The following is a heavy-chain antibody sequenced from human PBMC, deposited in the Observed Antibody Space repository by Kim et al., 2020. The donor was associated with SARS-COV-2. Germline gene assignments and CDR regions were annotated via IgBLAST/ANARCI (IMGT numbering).Heavy chain of an antibody. CDR1: GYTFTSYA. V-gene: IGHV1-3*01. J-gene: IGHJ3*02. D-gene: IGHD1-1*01. CDR3: ARGYNWNDFNAFDI. Sequence: ASVKVSCKASGYTFTSYAMHWVRQAPGQRLEWMGWINAGNGNTKYSQKFQGRVTITRDTSASTAYMELSSLRSEDTAVYYCARGYNWNDFNAFDIWGQGTIVTVSS. CDR2: INAGNGNT.